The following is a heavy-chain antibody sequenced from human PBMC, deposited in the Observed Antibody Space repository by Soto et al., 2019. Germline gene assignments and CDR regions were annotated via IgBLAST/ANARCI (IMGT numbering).Heavy chain of an antibody. CDR3: ARGPGSWYYYYMDV. V-gene: IGHV1-8*01. D-gene: IGHD6-13*01. CDR1: GYTFTSYD. J-gene: IGHJ6*03. CDR2: MNPNSGNT. Sequence: EASVKVSCKASGYTFTSYDINWVRQATGQGLEWMGWMNPNSGNTGYAQEFQGRVTMTRNTSISTAYMELSSLRSEDTAVYYCARGPGSWYYYYMDVWGKGTTVTVSS.